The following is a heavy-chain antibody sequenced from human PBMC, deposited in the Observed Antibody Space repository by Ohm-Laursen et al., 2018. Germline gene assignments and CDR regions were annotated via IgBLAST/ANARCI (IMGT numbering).Heavy chain of an antibody. CDR2: INPSGGST. D-gene: IGHD2-21*02. CDR3: ARDPDYHCGGDCSYAFDI. V-gene: IGHV1-46*01. CDR1: GYTFTSYY. J-gene: IGHJ3*02. Sequence: ASVKVSCNASGYTFTSYYMHWVRQAPGQGLEWMGIINPSGGSTSYAQKFQGRVTMTRDTSTSTVYMELSSLRSEDTAVYYCARDPDYHCGGDCSYAFDIWGQGTMVTVSS.